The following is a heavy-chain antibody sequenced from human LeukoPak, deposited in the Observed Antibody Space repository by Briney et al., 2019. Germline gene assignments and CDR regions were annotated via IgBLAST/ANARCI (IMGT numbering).Heavy chain of an antibody. CDR2: ISSFSGTI. CDR3: ARDQGGEQSY. D-gene: IGHD3-16*01. V-gene: IGHV3-48*01. J-gene: IGHJ4*02. CDR1: GFTFSSYS. Sequence: GGSLRLSCAASGFTFSSYSMNWVRKAPGKGLEWVSYISSFSGTIYYADSVKGRFTISRDNAKNSLYLQMNSLRAEDTAVYYCARDQGGEQSYWGQGTLVTVSS.